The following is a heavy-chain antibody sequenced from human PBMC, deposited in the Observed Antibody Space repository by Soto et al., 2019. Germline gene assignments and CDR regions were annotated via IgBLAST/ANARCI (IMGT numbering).Heavy chain of an antibody. CDR3: AKLIAAAGTRSYGMDV. J-gene: IGHJ6*02. D-gene: IGHD6-13*01. CDR2: INHSGST. CDR1: GGSFSGYY. Sequence: SETLSLTCAVYGGSFSGYYWTWIRQPPGTGLEWIGEINHSGSTNYNPSLKSRVTISVDTSKNQFSLKLSSVTAADTAVYYCAKLIAAAGTRSYGMDVWGQGTTVTVSS. V-gene: IGHV4-34*01.